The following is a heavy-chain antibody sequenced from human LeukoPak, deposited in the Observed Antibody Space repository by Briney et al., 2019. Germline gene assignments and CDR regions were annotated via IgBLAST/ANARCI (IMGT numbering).Heavy chain of an antibody. CDR3: ARDDYSNYGHY. V-gene: IGHV4-38-2*02. D-gene: IGHD4-11*01. CDR1: GYSIISGFH. Sequence: SETLSLTCAVSGYSIISGFHWAWIRQPPGKGLEWIGSIYYGGTNYNPSLRGRITILMDTSKNQLSLELSSVTAADTAVYFCARDDYSNYGHYWGQGKLVIVSS. J-gene: IGHJ4*02. CDR2: IYYGGT.